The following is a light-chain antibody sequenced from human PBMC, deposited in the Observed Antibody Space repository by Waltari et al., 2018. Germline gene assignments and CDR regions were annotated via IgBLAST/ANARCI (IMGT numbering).Light chain of an antibody. CDR3: QQRSNWLYT. CDR2: DAS. V-gene: IGKV3-11*01. Sequence: EIVLTQSPGTLSLSPGEGATLSCKASQSVSTNLAWYQQKPGQAPRLLIFDASNRATGIPARFSGSGSGTDFTLTISSLEPEDFAVYYCQQRSNWLYTFGQGTKLEIK. J-gene: IGKJ2*01. CDR1: QSVSTN.